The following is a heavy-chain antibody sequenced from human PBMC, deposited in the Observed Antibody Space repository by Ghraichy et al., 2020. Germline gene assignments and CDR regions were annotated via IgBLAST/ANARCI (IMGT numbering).Heavy chain of an antibody. Sequence: GGSLRLSCAASGFTFSSYAMSWVRQAPGKGLEWVSAISGSGGSTYYADSVKGRFTISRDNSKNTLYLQMNSLRAEDTAVYYCAKTLSGTYYDFWSGPGHYYYYGMDVWGQGTTVTVSS. CDR1: GFTFSSYA. CDR3: AKTLSGTYYDFWSGPGHYYYYGMDV. J-gene: IGHJ6*02. V-gene: IGHV3-23*01. CDR2: ISGSGGST. D-gene: IGHD3-3*01.